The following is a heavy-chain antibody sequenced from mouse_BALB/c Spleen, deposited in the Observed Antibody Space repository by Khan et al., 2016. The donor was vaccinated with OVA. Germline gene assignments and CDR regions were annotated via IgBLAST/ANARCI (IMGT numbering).Heavy chain of an antibody. Sequence: EVQLQESGPGLVKPSQSLSLTCTVTGYSITSDYAWNWIRQFPGNKLEWMGYISYSGTPSYNPSLKSRISITRDTSKNQFFLQLNSVTAEDTATEYCARWFVYWGQGTRVTVSA. CDR1: GYSITSDYA. CDR2: ISYSGTP. CDR3: ARWFVY. V-gene: IGHV3-2*02. J-gene: IGHJ3*01.